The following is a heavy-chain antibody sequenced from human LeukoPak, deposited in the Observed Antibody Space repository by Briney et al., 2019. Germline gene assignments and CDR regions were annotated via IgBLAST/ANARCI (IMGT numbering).Heavy chain of an antibody. D-gene: IGHD2-2*01. CDR3: ARGPNSNCSSSSCYNYYYYMDV. V-gene: IGHV4-34*01. J-gene: IGHJ6*03. CDR1: GGSFSGYY. CDR2: INHSGST. Sequence: SETLSLTCAVYGGSFSGYYWSCIRQPPGKGLEWIGEINHSGSTNYNPSLKSRVTISVDTSKNQFSLKLSSVTAADTAVYFCARGPNSNCSSSSCYNYYYYMDVWGKGTTVTVSS.